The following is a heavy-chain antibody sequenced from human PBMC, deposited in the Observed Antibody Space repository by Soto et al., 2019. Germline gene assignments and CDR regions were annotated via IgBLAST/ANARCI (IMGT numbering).Heavy chain of an antibody. V-gene: IGHV3-48*01. CDR2: IDETSATT. CDR3: ARQRCREGLCAEAFDI. J-gene: IGHJ3*02. CDR1: GFTFRSYE. Sequence: PGGSLRLSCVAPGFTFRSYEMDWLRHVPGRGLECGAYIDETSATTHFANCVRGRFTISRDNAKNSLYLEMNSLSAEDSAVYYVARQRCREGLCAEAFDIWGQGTVGTLS. D-gene: IGHD2-21*01.